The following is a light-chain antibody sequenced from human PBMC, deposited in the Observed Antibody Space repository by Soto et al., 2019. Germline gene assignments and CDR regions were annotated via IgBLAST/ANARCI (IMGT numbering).Light chain of an antibody. CDR3: QHRGDWPPGAT. J-gene: IGKJ4*01. Sequence: EIVLTQSPATLSLSPGDRATLSCRASQSINNHLAWYQQKPGQAPRLLIYDASNRATGIPARFSGSGSGTYFTLTISSLEPEDSAVYYCQHRGDWPPGATFGGGTKVVI. V-gene: IGKV3-11*01. CDR2: DAS. CDR1: QSINNH.